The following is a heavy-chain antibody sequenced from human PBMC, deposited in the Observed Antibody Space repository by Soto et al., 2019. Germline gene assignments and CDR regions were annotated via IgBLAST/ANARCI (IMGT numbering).Heavy chain of an antibody. CDR2: IHYDGSKE. CDR3: ARGVGDYVAYFDC. D-gene: IGHD4-17*01. CDR1: EFTLSTYG. J-gene: IGHJ4*02. V-gene: IGHV3-33*01. Sequence: QVQLVESGGGVVQPGRSLRLSCVASEFTLSTYGMHRVRQAPGKGLEWVAVIHYDGSKEYYTDSVKGRFTISRDNSKNTLYPQMNSLRAEDTAVYYCARGVGDYVAYFDCWGQGILVTVSS.